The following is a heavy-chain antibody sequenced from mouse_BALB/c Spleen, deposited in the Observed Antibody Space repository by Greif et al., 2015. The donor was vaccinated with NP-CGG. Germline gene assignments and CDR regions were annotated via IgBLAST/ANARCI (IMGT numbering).Heavy chain of an antibody. V-gene: IGHV5-12-2*01. CDR1: GFTFSSYT. J-gene: IGHJ4*01. D-gene: IGHD1-2*01. CDR2: ISNGGGST. CDR3: ARQGLRLQGYAMDY. Sequence: EVNVVESGGGLVQPGGSLKLSCAASGFTFSSYTMSWVRQTPEKRLEWVAYISNGGGSTYYPDTVKGRFTISRDNAKNTLYLQMSSLKSEDTAMYYCARQGLRLQGYAMDYWGQGTSVTVSS.